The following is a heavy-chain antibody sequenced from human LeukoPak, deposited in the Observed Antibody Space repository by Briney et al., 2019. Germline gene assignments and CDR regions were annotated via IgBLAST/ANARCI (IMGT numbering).Heavy chain of an antibody. CDR2: ITGSGGST. V-gene: IGHV3-23*01. CDR3: ARCRPDSSGSADY. CDR1: GFTFSTYA. J-gene: IGHJ4*02. Sequence: GGSLRLSCAASGFTFSTYAMTWVRQAPGTGLEWVSSITGSGGSTYYADSVKGRFTISRDNSENTVFLQMDSLRAEDTAVYYCARCRPDSSGSADYWGQGTLVTVSP. D-gene: IGHD6-19*01.